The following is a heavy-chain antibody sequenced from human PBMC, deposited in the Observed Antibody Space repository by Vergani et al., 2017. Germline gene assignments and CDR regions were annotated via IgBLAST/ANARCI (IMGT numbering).Heavy chain of an antibody. D-gene: IGHD3-9*01. CDR2: IYWDDDK. V-gene: IGHV2-5*02. CDR1: GFSLSTSGVG. J-gene: IGHJ5*02. Sequence: QITLKESGPTLVKPTQTLMLTCTFSGFSLSTSGVGVGWIRQPPGKALEWLALIYWDDDKRYSPSLKSRLTITKDTSKNQVVLTMTNMDPVDTATYYCAHSRYDILTGQGNWFDPWGQGTLVTVSS. CDR3: AHSRYDILTGQGNWFDP.